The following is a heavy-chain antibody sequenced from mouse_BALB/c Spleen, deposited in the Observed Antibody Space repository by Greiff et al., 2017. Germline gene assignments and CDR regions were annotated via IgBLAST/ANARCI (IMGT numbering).Heavy chain of an antibody. CDR1: GYTFTSYW. J-gene: IGHJ2*01. CDR3: ARSGYGYDYYFDY. Sequence: QVQLQQSGAELVKPGASVKLSCKTSGYTFTSYWIQWVKQRPGQGLGWIGEIFPGTGTTYYNEKFKGKATLTIDTSSSTAYMQLSSLTSEDSAVYFCARSGYGYDYYFDYWGQGTTLTVSS. V-gene: IGHV1S132*01. CDR2: IFPGTGTT. D-gene: IGHD2-2*01.